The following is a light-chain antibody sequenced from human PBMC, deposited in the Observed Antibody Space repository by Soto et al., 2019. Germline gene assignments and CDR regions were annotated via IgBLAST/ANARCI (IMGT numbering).Light chain of an antibody. V-gene: IGLV1-40*01. CDR2: GST. Sequence: QSVLTQPPSVSGAPGQRVTISCTGSRSNIGAGHDVHWYQQLPGTAPRLLIYGSTSRPSEVPDRFSGSRSGTSGSLAIIGRQAEDEADYYCQSYDNSLSAYVFGAGTKLTVL. CDR3: QSYDNSLSAYV. J-gene: IGLJ1*01. CDR1: RSNIGAGHD.